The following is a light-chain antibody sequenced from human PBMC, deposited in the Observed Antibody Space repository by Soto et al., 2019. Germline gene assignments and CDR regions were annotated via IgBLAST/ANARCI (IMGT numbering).Light chain of an antibody. CDR3: QHYNSFPIT. CDR2: DAS. CDR1: QDISNY. V-gene: IGKV1-33*01. Sequence: DIQMTQSPSSLSASVGDRVTITCQASQDISNYLNWYQQKPGKAPKLLIYDASQLETGVPSRFSGSGSGTDFTFTINSLQPEDIGTYYCQHYNSFPITVGQGTRLESK. J-gene: IGKJ5*01.